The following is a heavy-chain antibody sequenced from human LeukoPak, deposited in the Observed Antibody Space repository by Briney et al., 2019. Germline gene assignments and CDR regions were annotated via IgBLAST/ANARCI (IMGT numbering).Heavy chain of an antibody. CDR2: IIPIFGTA. CDR1: GGTFSSYA. Sequence: ASVKVSCKASGGTFSSYAISWVRQAPGQGLEWMGGIIPIFGTANYAQKFQGRVTITADESTSTAYMELSSLRSGDTAVYYCARVAAARNREFDYWGQGTLVTVSS. V-gene: IGHV1-69*01. J-gene: IGHJ4*02. CDR3: ARVAAARNREFDY. D-gene: IGHD6-13*01.